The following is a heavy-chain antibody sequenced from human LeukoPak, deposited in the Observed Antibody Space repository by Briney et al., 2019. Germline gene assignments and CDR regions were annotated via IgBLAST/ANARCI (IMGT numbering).Heavy chain of an antibody. J-gene: IGHJ4*02. CDR3: ARDTLIHSSSWPLDY. CDR1: GYTFTSYG. V-gene: IGHV1-18*01. D-gene: IGHD6-13*01. Sequence: GASVKVSCKASGYTFTSYGISWVRQAPGQGLEWMGWINTYNGNTNYSQKLQGRVTMTTDTSTSTAYMELWSLRSDDTAVYYCARDTLIHSSSWPLDYWGQGTLVTVSS. CDR2: INTYNGNT.